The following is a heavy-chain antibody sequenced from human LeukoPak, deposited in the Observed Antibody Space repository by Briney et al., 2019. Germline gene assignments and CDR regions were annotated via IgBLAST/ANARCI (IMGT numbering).Heavy chain of an antibody. CDR3: ARDLRQQLVEFVFQH. CDR1: GYTFTGYY. Sequence: GASVKVSCKASGYTFTGYYMHWVRQAPGQGLEWMGWINPNSGGTNYAQKFQGRVTMTRDTSISTAYMELSRLRSDDTAVYYCARDLRQQLVEFVFQHWGQGTLVTVSS. CDR2: INPNSGGT. J-gene: IGHJ1*01. V-gene: IGHV1-2*02. D-gene: IGHD6-13*01.